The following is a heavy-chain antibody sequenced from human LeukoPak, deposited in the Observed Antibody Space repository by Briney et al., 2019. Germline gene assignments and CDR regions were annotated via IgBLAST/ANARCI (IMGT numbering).Heavy chain of an antibody. V-gene: IGHV4-34*01. Sequence: SETLSLTCAVYGGSFSGYYWSWIRQPPGKGLEWIGEINHSGSTNYNPSLKSRVTISLDTSKNQFSLKLSSVTAADTAVYYCAKSGGYGLIDYWGQGTRVTVSS. CDR2: INHSGST. J-gene: IGHJ4*02. CDR1: GGSFSGYY. D-gene: IGHD1-26*01. CDR3: AKSGGYGLIDY.